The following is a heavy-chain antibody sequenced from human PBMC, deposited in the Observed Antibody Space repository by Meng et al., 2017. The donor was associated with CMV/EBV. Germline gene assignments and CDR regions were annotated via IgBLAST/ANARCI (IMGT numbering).Heavy chain of an antibody. Sequence: LSCAASGFTFSSYSMNWVRQAPGKGLEWVSSISSSSSYIYYADLVKGRFTISRDNAKNSLYLQMNSLRAEDTAVYYCARGFEQLAFYWGQGTLVTVSS. J-gene: IGHJ4*02. CDR2: ISSSSSYI. V-gene: IGHV3-21*01. CDR1: GFTFSSYS. CDR3: ARGFEQLAFY. D-gene: IGHD6-6*01.